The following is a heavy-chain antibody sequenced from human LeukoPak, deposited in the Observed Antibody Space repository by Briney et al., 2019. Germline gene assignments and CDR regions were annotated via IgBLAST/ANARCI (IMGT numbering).Heavy chain of an antibody. CDR3: ARRYCSSTNCSPFDY. Sequence: SDTLSLTCTVSGGSIISGGYYWDWIRQPAGKGLEWIGYMSHSGSADYNPSLKSRVTISVDRSRNQFSLKLSSVTAADSAMYYCARRYCSSTNCSPFDYWGQGTLVTVSS. J-gene: IGHJ4*02. V-gene: IGHV4-30-2*01. CDR2: MSHSGSA. D-gene: IGHD2-2*01. CDR1: GGSIISGGYY.